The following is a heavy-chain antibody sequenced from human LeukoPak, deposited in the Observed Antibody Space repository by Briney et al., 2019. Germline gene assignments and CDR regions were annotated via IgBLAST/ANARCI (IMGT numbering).Heavy chain of an antibody. V-gene: IGHV3-30*04. CDR1: GFTFSSYA. Sequence: GGSLRLSCAASGFTFSSYAMHWVRQAPGKGLEWVAIISYDGINKYYADSVKGRFTISRDNAKNSLYLQMNSLRAEDTAVYYCAELGITMIGGVWGKGTTVTISS. J-gene: IGHJ6*04. D-gene: IGHD3-10*02. CDR2: ISYDGINK. CDR3: AELGITMIGGV.